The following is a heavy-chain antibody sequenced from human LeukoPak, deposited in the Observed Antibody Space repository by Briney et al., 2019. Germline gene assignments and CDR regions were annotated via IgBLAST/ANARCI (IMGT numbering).Heavy chain of an antibody. CDR1: GYTFTSYG. V-gene: IGHV1-18*01. D-gene: IGHD3-10*01. J-gene: IGHJ3*02. CDR3: ARDRGAWFWEIGAFDI. CDR2: ISAYNGNT. Sequence: ASVKVSCKASGYTFTSYGISWVRQAPGQGLEWMGWISAYNGNTNYAQKLQGRVTMTTDTSTSTAYMELRSLRSDDTAVYYCARDRGAWFWEIGAFDIWGQGTMVTVSS.